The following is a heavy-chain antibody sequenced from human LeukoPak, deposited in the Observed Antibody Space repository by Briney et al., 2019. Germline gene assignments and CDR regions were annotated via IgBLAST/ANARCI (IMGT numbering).Heavy chain of an antibody. Sequence: PSETLSLTCTVSGGSISSSSYYWGWIRQPPGKGLEWIGSIYYSGSTYYNPSLKSRVTISVDTSKNQFSLKLSSVTAADTAVYYCARDDYGWYFDLWGRGTLVTVSS. CDR3: ARDDYGWYFDL. CDR1: GGSISSSSYY. CDR2: IYYSGST. V-gene: IGHV4-39*02. D-gene: IGHD4-17*01. J-gene: IGHJ2*01.